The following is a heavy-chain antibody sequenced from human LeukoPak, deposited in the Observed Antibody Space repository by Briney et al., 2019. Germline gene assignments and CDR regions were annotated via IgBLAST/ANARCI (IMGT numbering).Heavy chain of an antibody. J-gene: IGHJ4*02. Sequence: SETLSLTCTVSGGSISTYYWNWIRQPPGKGLEWIGYIYYSGSTNYNPSLKSRVTISVDTSKNQFSLKLSSVTAADTAVYYCARGRDGYNYYYFDYWGQGTLVTVSS. V-gene: IGHV4-59*01. CDR1: GGSISTYY. D-gene: IGHD5-24*01. CDR2: IYYSGST. CDR3: ARGRDGYNYYYFDY.